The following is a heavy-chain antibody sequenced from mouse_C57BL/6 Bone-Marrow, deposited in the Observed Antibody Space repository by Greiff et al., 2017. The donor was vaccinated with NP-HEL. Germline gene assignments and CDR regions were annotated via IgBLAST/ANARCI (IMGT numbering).Heavy chain of an antibody. D-gene: IGHD3-3*01. CDR3: TDERWTALFAY. J-gene: IGHJ3*01. CDR1: GFTFSNYW. V-gene: IGHV6-3*01. CDR2: IRLKSDNYAT. Sequence: EVKVEESGGGLVQPGGSMKLSCVASGFTFSNYWMNWVRQSPEKGLEWVAQIRLKSDNYATHYAESVKGRFTISRDDSKSSVYLQMNNLRAEDTGIYYCTDERWTALFAYWGQGTLVTVSA.